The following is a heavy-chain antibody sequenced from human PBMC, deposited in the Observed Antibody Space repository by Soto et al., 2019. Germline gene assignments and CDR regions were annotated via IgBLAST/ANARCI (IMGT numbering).Heavy chain of an antibody. CDR2: IYYSGST. CDR3: ARDTQRGYSGYFDS. Sequence: QVQLQESGPGLVKPSQTLSLSCTVSGGSLSSGGYYWSWIRHHPGKGLEWIGSIYYSGSTYYNPSLKSRVTISVDTSQNQFSLKLSSVTAADTAVYYCARDTQRGYSGYFDSWGQGTLVTVSS. J-gene: IGHJ4*02. D-gene: IGHD5-12*01. CDR1: GGSLSSGGYY. V-gene: IGHV4-31*03.